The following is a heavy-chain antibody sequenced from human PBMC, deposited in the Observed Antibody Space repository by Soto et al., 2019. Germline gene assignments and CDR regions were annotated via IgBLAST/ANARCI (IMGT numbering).Heavy chain of an antibody. CDR3: AKERMGARVRGYFDY. CDR2: ISYDGSNK. J-gene: IGHJ4*02. D-gene: IGHD3-10*01. V-gene: IGHV3-30*18. Sequence: QVPLVESGGGVVQPGKSLRLSCAGSGFTFSSYGMDWVRQAPGKGLEWVAVISYDGSNKYYADSVKGRFTISRDNSKNTLYLQRSSLRADDPAVYYCAKERMGARVRGYFDYWCQGTLVTVSS. CDR1: GFTFSSYG.